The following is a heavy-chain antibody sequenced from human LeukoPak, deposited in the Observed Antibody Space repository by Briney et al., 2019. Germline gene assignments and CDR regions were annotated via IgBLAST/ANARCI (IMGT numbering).Heavy chain of an antibody. D-gene: IGHD6-25*01. Sequence: HPGGSLRLSCAASGFTFSSYGMHWVRQAPGKGLEWVAVISYDGSNKYYADSVKGRFTISRDNSKNTLYLQMNSLRAEDTAVYYCARDSLTAAVGYFDYWGQGTLVTVSS. CDR3: ARDSLTAAVGYFDY. V-gene: IGHV3-30*03. CDR2: ISYDGSNK. J-gene: IGHJ4*02. CDR1: GFTFSSYG.